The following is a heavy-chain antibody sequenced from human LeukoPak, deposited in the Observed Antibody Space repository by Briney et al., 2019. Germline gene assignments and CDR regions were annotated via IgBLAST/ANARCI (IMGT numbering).Heavy chain of an antibody. CDR3: ARSLTFSGGSCNFVDY. CDR2: IYPSDGST. V-gene: IGHV1-46*01. Sequence: PSGNCSCKASGYTVASCDMHGGRHAPGQGPERIGIIYPSDGSTIYAQKFQGRVTMTRDTSTSTVYMELSSLKSEDTAIYYCARSLTFSGGSCNFVDYWGQGTLVAVSS. CDR1: GYTVASCD. J-gene: IGHJ4*02. D-gene: IGHD2-15*01.